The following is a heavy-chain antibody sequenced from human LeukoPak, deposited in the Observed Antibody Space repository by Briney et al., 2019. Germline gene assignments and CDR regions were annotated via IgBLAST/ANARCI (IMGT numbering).Heavy chain of an antibody. Sequence: GGSLRLSCAASGFTFSSYWMHWVRQAPGKGLVWVSRINSDGSSTSYADSVKGRFTISRDNAKNTLYLQMKSLRAEDTAVFYCAIRRYLAGFDYWGQGTLVTVSS. D-gene: IGHD3-16*02. CDR3: AIRRYLAGFDY. J-gene: IGHJ4*02. CDR2: INSDGSST. V-gene: IGHV3-74*01. CDR1: GFTFSSYW.